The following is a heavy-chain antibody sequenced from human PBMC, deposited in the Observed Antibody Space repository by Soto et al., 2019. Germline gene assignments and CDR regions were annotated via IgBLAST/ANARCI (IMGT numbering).Heavy chain of an antibody. Sequence: VQLVQSGAEVKKPGSSVKVSCKASGGTFNTDSITWLRQAPGQGLEWLGGTIPMFSSPKYAPMFQGRVTIAADESTTTAYMELSSLSSEDTAVYYCAREVVTVTTLGYFDYWGQGALVTVSS. CDR1: GGTFNTDS. J-gene: IGHJ4*02. V-gene: IGHV1-69*01. D-gene: IGHD4-17*01. CDR3: AREVVTVTTLGYFDY. CDR2: TIPMFSSP.